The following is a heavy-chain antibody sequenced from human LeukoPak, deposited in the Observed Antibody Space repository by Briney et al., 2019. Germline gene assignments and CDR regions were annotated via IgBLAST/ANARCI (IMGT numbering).Heavy chain of an antibody. D-gene: IGHD4-23*01. V-gene: IGHV3-53*04. CDR1: EFTVSSNY. J-gene: IGHJ2*01. CDR3: TRVASRYWYFDL. CDR2: IYSGGDT. Sequence: PGGSLRLSCAASEFTVSSNYMSWVRQAPGKGLEWVSVIYSGGDTYYADSVKDRFTISRHNSRNTLYLQMNSLRIEDTAVYYCTRVASRYWYFDLWGRGTLVTVSS.